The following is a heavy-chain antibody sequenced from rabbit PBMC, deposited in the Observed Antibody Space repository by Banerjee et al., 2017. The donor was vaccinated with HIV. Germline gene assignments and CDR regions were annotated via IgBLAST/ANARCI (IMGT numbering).Heavy chain of an antibody. V-gene: IGHV1S40*01. CDR2: IDTGRSGFT. CDR1: GVSFTNNNY. J-gene: IGHJ3*01. D-gene: IGHD7-1*01. CDR3: ARETWGVTGNYGL. Sequence: QSLEESGGDLVKPGASLTLTCTASGVSFTNNNYMCWVRQAPGKGLEWIACIDTGRSGFTYFASWAKGRFTISKTSSTTVTLQVTSLTAADTATYFCARETWGVTGNYGLWGQGTLVTVS.